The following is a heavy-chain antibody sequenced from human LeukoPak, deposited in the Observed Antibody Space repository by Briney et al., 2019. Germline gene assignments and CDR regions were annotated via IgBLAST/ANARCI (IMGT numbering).Heavy chain of an antibody. V-gene: IGHV4-34*01. D-gene: IGHD3-10*01. CDR3: ARGPPRYYCGSGSGFDY. Sequence: SETLSLTCAVYGGSFSGYYWSWIRQPPGKGLEWIGEINHSGSTNYNPSLKSRVTISVDTSKNQFSLKLSSVTAADTAVYYCARGPPRYYCGSGSGFDYWGQGTLVTVSS. CDR2: INHSGST. J-gene: IGHJ4*02. CDR1: GGSFSGYY.